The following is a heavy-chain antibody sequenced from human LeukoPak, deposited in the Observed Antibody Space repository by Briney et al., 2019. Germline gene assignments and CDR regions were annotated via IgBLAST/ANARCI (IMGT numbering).Heavy chain of an antibody. D-gene: IGHD1-14*01. Sequence: ASVKVSCKASGYTFTSYDINWVRQATGQGLEWMGWMNPNSGNTGYAQKFQGRVTMTKNTSITTAYMELSSLRSEDTAVYYCARDLTPRNAFDIWGQGTMVTVSS. CDR3: ARDLTPRNAFDI. V-gene: IGHV1-8*01. J-gene: IGHJ3*02. CDR1: GYTFTSYD. CDR2: MNPNSGNT.